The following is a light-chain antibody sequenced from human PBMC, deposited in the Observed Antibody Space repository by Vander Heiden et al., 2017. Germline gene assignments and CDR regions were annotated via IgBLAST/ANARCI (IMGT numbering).Light chain of an antibody. Sequence: DIQMTQSPSSLSASVGDRVTITCQASHDITNYLNWYQQKPGKAPKLLIYDASNLETGVPSSFSGSGSGTDFTLTISSLQPEDIATYYCQQYDNLPFTFGPGTKVSIK. V-gene: IGKV1-33*01. CDR1: HDITNY. J-gene: IGKJ3*01. CDR3: QQYDNLPFT. CDR2: DAS.